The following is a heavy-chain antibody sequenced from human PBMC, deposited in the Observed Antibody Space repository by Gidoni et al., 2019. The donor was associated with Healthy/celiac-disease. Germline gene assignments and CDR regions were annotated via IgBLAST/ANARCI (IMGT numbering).Heavy chain of an antibody. V-gene: IGHV4-34*01. CDR2: INHRGST. D-gene: IGHD3-10*01. CDR3: AGGSMDKWLSGNNH. J-gene: IGHJ5*02. CDR1: GGSFSGYY. Sequence: QVQLQQWSAGLWTPPETLSLTCPAYGGSFSGYYWSWIRQPPGKGLEWIGEINHRGSTNSNPSLKSPVTISVDTSKNQLSQKLSSVTAADTAVYYCAGGSMDKWLSGNNHWGQGTLVTVSS.